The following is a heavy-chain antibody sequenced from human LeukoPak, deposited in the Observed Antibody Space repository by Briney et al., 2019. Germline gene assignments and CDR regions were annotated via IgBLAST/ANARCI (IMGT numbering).Heavy chain of an antibody. J-gene: IGHJ4*02. Sequence: GASVKVSCKASGYTFTSYGISWVRQAPGQGLEWXXXXXXXNGNTNXAXXLQXXXTXTTXXSTSTAYMELRSLRSDDTAVYYCARKSVQTGIAAADFDYWGQGTLVTVSS. D-gene: IGHD6-13*01. CDR1: GYTFTSYG. V-gene: IGHV1-18*01. CDR2: XXXXNGNT. CDR3: ARKSVQTGIAAADFDY.